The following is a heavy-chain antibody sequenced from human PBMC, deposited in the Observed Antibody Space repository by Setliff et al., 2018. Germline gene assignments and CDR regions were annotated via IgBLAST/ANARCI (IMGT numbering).Heavy chain of an antibody. CDR2: IMPIFGST. CDR1: GYTFTVYT. V-gene: IGHV1-69*08. J-gene: IGHJ5*02. D-gene: IGHD2-21*01. Sequence: GASVKVSCKVSGYTFTVYTMNWVRQAPGQGLEWMGRIMPIFGSTNYAQNFQGRVTITADKSTSTAYMDLSSLRSEDSAVYYCARDRGGTAIANWFDRWGQGTLVTVSS. CDR3: ARDRGGTAIANWFDR.